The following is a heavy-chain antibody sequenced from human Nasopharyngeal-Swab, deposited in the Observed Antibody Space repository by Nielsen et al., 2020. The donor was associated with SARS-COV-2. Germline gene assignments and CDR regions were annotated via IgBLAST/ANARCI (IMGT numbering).Heavy chain of an antibody. V-gene: IGHV3-74*01. CDR2: INTDGSET. CDR1: RFTFSSYS. Sequence: GGSLRLSCAASRFTFSSYSMNWVRQAPGKGLVWVSRINTDGSETGYADSVTGRFTISRDNTKNTLSLQMNSLRAEDTGIYYCTRDQRTFDWPPMDVWGQGTTVTVSS. CDR3: TRDQRTFDWPPMDV. J-gene: IGHJ6*02. D-gene: IGHD3-9*01.